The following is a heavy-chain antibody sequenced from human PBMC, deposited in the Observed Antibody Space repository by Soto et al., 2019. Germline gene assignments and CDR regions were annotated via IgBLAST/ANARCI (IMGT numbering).Heavy chain of an antibody. CDR1: GFTFSNYV. CDR3: AKDPTGITYYSYGLDV. J-gene: IGHJ6*02. V-gene: IGHV3-23*01. Sequence: EVQLLESGGGLVQPGGSLRLSCTASGFTFSNYVMSWVRQAPGKGLEWVSAISGSGGDIYYADSVKGRFTISGDNSKNTLYLQMNSLRAEDTAIYYCAKDPTGITYYSYGLDVWGPGTTVTVS. D-gene: IGHD1-7*01. CDR2: ISGSGGDI.